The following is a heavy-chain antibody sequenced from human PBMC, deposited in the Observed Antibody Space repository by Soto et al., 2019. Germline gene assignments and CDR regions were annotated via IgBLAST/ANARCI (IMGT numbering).Heavy chain of an antibody. V-gene: IGHV3-30-3*01. CDR3: ARDADIVLVPAAPYYGMDV. D-gene: IGHD2-2*01. J-gene: IGHJ6*02. CDR1: GFTFSSYA. CDR2: ISYDGSNK. Sequence: GGSLRLSCAASGFTFSSYAMHWVRQAPGKGLEWVAVISYDGSNKYYADSVKGRFTISRDNSKNTLYLQMNSLRAEDTAVYYCARDADIVLVPAAPYYGMDVWGQGTTVTVSS.